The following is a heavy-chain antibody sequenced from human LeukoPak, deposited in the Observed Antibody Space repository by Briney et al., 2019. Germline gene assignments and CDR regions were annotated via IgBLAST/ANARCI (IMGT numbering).Heavy chain of an antibody. CDR3: ARDRETSSWSDY. J-gene: IGHJ4*02. D-gene: IGHD6-13*01. Sequence: GGSQRLSCAASGFSFSRYWMSWVRQAPGKGLEWVANIKEDGSEIYYVESVKGRFTISRDNAKNSMYLQTNSLRVDDTAVYYCARDRETSSWSDYWGQGTLVTVSS. CDR1: GFSFSRYW. V-gene: IGHV3-7*01. CDR2: IKEDGSEI.